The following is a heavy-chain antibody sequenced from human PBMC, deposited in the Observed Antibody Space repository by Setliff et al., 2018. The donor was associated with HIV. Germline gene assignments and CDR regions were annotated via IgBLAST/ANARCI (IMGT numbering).Heavy chain of an antibody. V-gene: IGHV3-7*05. CDR3: ARERLSELWYYMDV. Sequence: GGSLRLSCAASGFRFNLYWMNWARQAPGKGLEWVANIDKYGSVKYYVDSVKGRFTISRDNAKNSLSLQMNSLRAEDTAAYYCARERLSELWYYMDVWGKGTTVTVSS. CDR2: IDKYGSVK. D-gene: IGHD3-16*01. J-gene: IGHJ6*03. CDR1: GFRFNLYW.